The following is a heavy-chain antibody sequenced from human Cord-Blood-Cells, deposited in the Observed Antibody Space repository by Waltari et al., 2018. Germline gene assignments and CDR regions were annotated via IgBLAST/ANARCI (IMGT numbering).Heavy chain of an antibody. V-gene: IGHV3-23*01. Sequence: EVQLLASGGGLVQPGGSLRLSCAASGFTFSSYAMSWVRQAPGKGLEWVSAISGRGGSTYYADSVKGRFTIARDKSKNTLYLQMNSLRAEETAVYYCAKESGIAAAFDYWGQGTLVTVSS. J-gene: IGHJ4*02. CDR2: ISGRGGST. D-gene: IGHD6-13*01. CDR1: GFTFSSYA. CDR3: AKESGIAAAFDY.